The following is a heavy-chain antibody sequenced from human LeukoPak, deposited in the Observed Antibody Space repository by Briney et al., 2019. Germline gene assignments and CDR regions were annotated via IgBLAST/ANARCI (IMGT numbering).Heavy chain of an antibody. D-gene: IGHD3-10*01. V-gene: IGHV4-59*02. CDR3: AADATFGSGRFVS. CDR2: IYYTGST. J-gene: IGHJ4*02. CDR1: GTSVNTYY. Sequence: PSETLSLTCAVSGTSVNTYYWSRLRQSPGKGLEWIGYIYYTGSTSYNPSLKSRVTFSLDTPRNQFSLTLTSVSAADTALYYCAADATFGSGRFVSWGQGTLVTVSS.